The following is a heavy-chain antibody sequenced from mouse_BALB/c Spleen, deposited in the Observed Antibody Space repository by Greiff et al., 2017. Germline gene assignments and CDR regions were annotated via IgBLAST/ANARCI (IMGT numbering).Heavy chain of an antibody. Sequence: QVQLKESGPELVKPGASVRISCKASGYTFTSYYIHWVKQRPGQGLEWIGWIYPGNVNTKYNEKFKGKATLTADKSSSTAYMQLSSLTSEDSAVYFCARSYGNHMDYWGQGTSVTVSS. D-gene: IGHD2-1*01. CDR2: IYPGNVNT. J-gene: IGHJ4*01. CDR1: GYTFTSYY. CDR3: ARSYGNHMDY. V-gene: IGHV1S56*01.